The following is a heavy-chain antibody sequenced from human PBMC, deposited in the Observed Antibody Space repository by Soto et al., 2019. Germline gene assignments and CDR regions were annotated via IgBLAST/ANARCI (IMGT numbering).Heavy chain of an antibody. V-gene: IGHV3-73*01. Sequence: GGSLRLSCAASGFTFSGSAMHWVRQASGKGLEWVGRIRSKANNYATAYSTSVKGRFTLSRDDSGNTAYLQMNSLKTDDTAVYYCTSQFTGDYVGYWGQGTLVTVSS. D-gene: IGHD4-17*01. CDR1: GFTFSGSA. CDR3: TSQFTGDYVGY. CDR2: IRSKANNYAT. J-gene: IGHJ4*02.